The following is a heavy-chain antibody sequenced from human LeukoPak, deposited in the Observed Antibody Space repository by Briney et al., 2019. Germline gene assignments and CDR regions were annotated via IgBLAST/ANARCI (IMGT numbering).Heavy chain of an antibody. CDR1: GYTFNDYW. CDR2: TYRDDSNT. Sequence: GESLKISCKGLGYTFNDYWIGWVRQMPGKGLEWRGITYRDDSNTKYSPSVQGEVTISADKSISTAYLQWSSLKASDTAMYYCARSTPRGYGAFDIWGRGTRVTVSS. V-gene: IGHV5-51*01. D-gene: IGHD2-15*01. J-gene: IGHJ3*02. CDR3: ARSTPRGYGAFDI.